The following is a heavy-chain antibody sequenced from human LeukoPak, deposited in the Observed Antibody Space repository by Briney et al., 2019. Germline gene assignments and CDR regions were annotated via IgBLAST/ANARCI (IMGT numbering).Heavy chain of an antibody. CDR3: ARDKGRLYWYFDL. CDR1: GFTFSDYS. Sequence: GGPLRLSCAASGFTFSDYSMHWVRQAPGKGLEWVAVISSDGNNIYYADSVKGRFTISRDNSKNTLYLQMSYLRAEETAVYYCARDKGRLYWYFDLWGRGTLVTVSS. V-gene: IGHV3-30*04. CDR2: ISSDGNNI. D-gene: IGHD6-25*01. J-gene: IGHJ2*01.